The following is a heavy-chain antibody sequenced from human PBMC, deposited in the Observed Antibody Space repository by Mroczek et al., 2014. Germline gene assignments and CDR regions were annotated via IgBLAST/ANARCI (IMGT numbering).Heavy chain of an antibody. D-gene: IGHD4-23*01. CDR1: GGSISSGSYY. CDR3: ARASGYGGNQDYFDY. Sequence: QVQLQQWGPGLVKPSQTLSLTCTVSGGSISSGSYYWSWIRQPAGKGLEWIGRIYTSGSTNYNPSLKSRVTMSVDTSKNQFSLKLSSVTAADTAVYYCARASGYGGNQDYFDYWGQGTWSPSPQ. V-gene: IGHV4-61*02. CDR2: IYTSGST. J-gene: IGHJ4*02.